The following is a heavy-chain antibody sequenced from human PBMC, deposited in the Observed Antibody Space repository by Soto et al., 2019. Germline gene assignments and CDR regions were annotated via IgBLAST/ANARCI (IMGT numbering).Heavy chain of an antibody. CDR2: IYSGGST. CDR1: GFTVSSNY. CDR3: ARDPGRFYYGSGSSQRGFDY. D-gene: IGHD3-10*01. Sequence: EVQLVESGGGLVQPGGSLRLSCAASGFTVSSNYMSWVRQAPGKGLEWVSVIYSGGSTYYADSVKGRFTISRDNSKNTLYLKMHSLRAEDKAVYYCARDPGRFYYGSGSSQRGFDYWGQGTLVTVSS. J-gene: IGHJ4*02. V-gene: IGHV3-66*01.